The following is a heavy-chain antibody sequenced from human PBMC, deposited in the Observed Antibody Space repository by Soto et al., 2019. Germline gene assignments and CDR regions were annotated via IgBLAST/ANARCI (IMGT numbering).Heavy chain of an antibody. CDR3: ARDEASYDILIGYYDPHDNWFDP. V-gene: IGHV1-18*01. D-gene: IGHD3-9*01. CDR1: GYTFTSYG. J-gene: IGHJ5*02. Sequence: QVQLVQSGAEVKKPGASVKVSCKASGYTFTSYGISLVRQAPGQGLEWMGWISAYNGNPNYAQKLQGRVTMTTHTSTSTAYMELRRLRSGDTAVYYCARDEASYDILIGYYDPHDNWFDPWGQGTLVPVSS. CDR2: ISAYNGNP.